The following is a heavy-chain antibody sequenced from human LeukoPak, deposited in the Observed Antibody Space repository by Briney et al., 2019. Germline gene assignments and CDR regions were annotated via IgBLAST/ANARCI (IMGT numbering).Heavy chain of an antibody. Sequence: PSETLSLTCTASGGSISSYYWSWIRQPPGKGLEWIGYIYYSGSTNYNPSLKSRVTISVDTSKNQFSLKLSSVTAADTAVYYCAAADSSGCDYWGQGTLVTVSS. CDR3: AAADSSGCDY. D-gene: IGHD3-22*01. V-gene: IGHV4-59*08. CDR2: IYYSGST. J-gene: IGHJ4*02. CDR1: GGSISSYY.